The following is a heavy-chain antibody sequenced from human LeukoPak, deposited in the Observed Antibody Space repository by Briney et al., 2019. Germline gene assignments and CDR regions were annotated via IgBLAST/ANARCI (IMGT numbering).Heavy chain of an antibody. CDR2: IYSGGST. Sequence: PGGSLRLSCAASGFTVSSNYMSWVRQAPGKGLEWVSVIYSGGSTYYADSVKGRFTISRDNSKNTLYLQMNSLRAEDTAVYYCARSRYCSGGSCYTGPPYFDYWGQGTLVTVSS. CDR3: ARSRYCSGGSCYTGPPYFDY. J-gene: IGHJ4*02. V-gene: IGHV3-53*01. D-gene: IGHD2-15*01. CDR1: GFTVSSNY.